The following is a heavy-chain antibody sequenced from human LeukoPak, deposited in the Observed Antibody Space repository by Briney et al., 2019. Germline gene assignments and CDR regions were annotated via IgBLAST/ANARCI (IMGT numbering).Heavy chain of an antibody. CDR1: GGSISSGGYY. D-gene: IGHD1-26*01. CDR2: IYHSGST. Sequence: PSETLSLTCTVSGGSISSGGYYWSWIRQPPGKGLEWIGYIYHSGSTYYNPSLKSRVTISVDRSKNQFSLKLSSVTAADTAVYYCARDGLGATLGAFDIWGQGTMVTVSS. CDR3: ARDGLGATLGAFDI. J-gene: IGHJ3*02. V-gene: IGHV4-30-2*01.